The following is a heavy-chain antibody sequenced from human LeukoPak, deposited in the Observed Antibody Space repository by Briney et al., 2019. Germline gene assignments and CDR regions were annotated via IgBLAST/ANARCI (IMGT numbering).Heavy chain of an antibody. J-gene: IGHJ4*03. CDR2: IRYDGSNK. Sequence: PGGSLRLSCAASGFTFSSYGMHWVRQAPGKGLEWVAFIRYDGSNKYYADSVKGRFTISRDNSKNTLYLHVNSLRPEDTAVYYCARDLGSGWPPGYFDNWGQGTLVTVSS. CDR1: GFTFSSYG. D-gene: IGHD6-19*01. V-gene: IGHV3-30*02. CDR3: ARDLGSGWPPGYFDN.